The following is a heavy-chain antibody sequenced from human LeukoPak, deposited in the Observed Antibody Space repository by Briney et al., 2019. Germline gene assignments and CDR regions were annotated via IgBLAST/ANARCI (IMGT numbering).Heavy chain of an antibody. D-gene: IGHD3-10*02. CDR2: ISSSGSTI. CDR3: AELGITMIGGV. J-gene: IGHJ6*04. V-gene: IGHV3-48*03. CDR1: GFSFSTFE. Sequence: GGSLRLSCVASGFSFSTFEMNWVRQAPGKGLEWVSYISSSGSTIYYADSVKGRFTISRDNAKNSLYLQMNSLRAEDTAVYYCAELGITMIGGVWGKGTTVTISS.